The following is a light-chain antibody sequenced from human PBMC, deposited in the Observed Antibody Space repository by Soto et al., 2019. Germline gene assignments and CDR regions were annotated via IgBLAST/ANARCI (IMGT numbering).Light chain of an antibody. Sequence: EIVMTQSPVTLSLSPGEKATLSCRASQHIRTDLAWYQQKPGQAPRLLIYGASSRATGIPDRFSGSGSGTDFTLTISRLEPEDFAVYYCQQYGSSSITFGQGTRLEIK. V-gene: IGKV3-20*01. CDR3: QQYGSSSIT. CDR2: GAS. J-gene: IGKJ5*01. CDR1: QHIRTD.